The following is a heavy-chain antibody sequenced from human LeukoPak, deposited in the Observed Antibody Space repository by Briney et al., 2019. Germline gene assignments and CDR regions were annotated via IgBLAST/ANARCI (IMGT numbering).Heavy chain of an antibody. V-gene: IGHV4-61*02. Sequence: TSETLSLTCTVSGGSISSGSYYWSWVRQPGGKGLEWIGRIYTSGSTNYNPSLKSRVTISVDTSKNQFSLKLSSVTAADTAVYYGARVSSGGSNKSFDYWGQGTLVTVSS. CDR2: IYTSGST. D-gene: IGHD2-15*01. CDR3: ARVSSGGSNKSFDY. CDR1: GGSISSGSYY. J-gene: IGHJ4*02.